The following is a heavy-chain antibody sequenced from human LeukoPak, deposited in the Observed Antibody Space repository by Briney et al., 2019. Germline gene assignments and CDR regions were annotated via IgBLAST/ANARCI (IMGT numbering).Heavy chain of an antibody. J-gene: IGHJ6*02. V-gene: IGHV4-4*07. CDR1: GGSISGYY. Sequence: SETLSLTCTVSGGSISGYYWSWIRQPAGKGLEWIGRIYTSGSTNYNPSLKSRVTMSVDTSENQFSLKLTSVTAADTAVYYCARIYGLYHEAMDVWGPGIPVTVSS. CDR3: ARIYGLYHEAMDV. CDR2: IYTSGST. D-gene: IGHD3-16*02.